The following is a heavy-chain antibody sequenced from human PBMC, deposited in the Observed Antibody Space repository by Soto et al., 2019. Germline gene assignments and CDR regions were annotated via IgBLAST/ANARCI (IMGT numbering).Heavy chain of an antibody. J-gene: IGHJ4*02. Sequence: EVQLVESGGGLVQPGGSLRLSCAASGFTFSSYSMNWVRQAPGKGLEWVSYISSSSSTIYYADSVKGRFTISRDNXXXXXXXXXXXXXXXXXXXXXXXXXXXXXGLEFDYWGQGTLVTVSS. CDR3: XXXXXXXGLEFDY. CDR2: ISSSSSTI. CDR1: GFTFSSYS. D-gene: IGHD1-1*01. V-gene: IGHV3-48*01.